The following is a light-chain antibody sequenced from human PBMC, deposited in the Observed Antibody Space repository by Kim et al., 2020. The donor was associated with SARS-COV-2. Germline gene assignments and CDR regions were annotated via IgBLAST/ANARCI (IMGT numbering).Light chain of an antibody. V-gene: IGKV3-20*01. CDR3: HQYGASPWT. Sequence: SPGERATLSCRASQIVNAYFLAWYQQKPGQAPRLLIYAASQRAPGVPVRFSGSQSGTDFTLTISRLEPEDFALYYCHQYGASPWTFGQGTKVDIK. J-gene: IGKJ1*01. CDR1: QIVNAYF. CDR2: AAS.